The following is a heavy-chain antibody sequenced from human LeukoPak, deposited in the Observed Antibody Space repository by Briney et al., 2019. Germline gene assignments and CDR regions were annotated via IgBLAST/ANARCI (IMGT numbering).Heavy chain of an antibody. CDR3: AREGPLDY. V-gene: IGHV3-74*01. Sequence: GGSLRLSCAGSGFIFSSNWMHWVRQAPGKGLVWVSRINGDGTKTNYADSVKGRFTVSRDNAKNTLLLQMNSVRAEDTAVYYCAREGPLDYWGQGTLVTVSS. CDR2: INGDGTKT. J-gene: IGHJ4*02. CDR1: GFIFSSNW.